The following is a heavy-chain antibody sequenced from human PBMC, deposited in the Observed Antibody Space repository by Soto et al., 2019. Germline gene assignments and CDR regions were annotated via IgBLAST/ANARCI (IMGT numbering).Heavy chain of an antibody. CDR2: ISGSGGST. J-gene: IGHJ4*02. D-gene: IGHD3-9*01. CDR3: AKDFSVLRYFDWSPPGY. CDR1: GFTFSSYA. Sequence: EVQLLESGGGLVQPGGSLRLSCAASGFTFSSYAMSWVRQAPGKGLEWVSAISGSGGSTYYADSVKGRFTISRDNSKNTLYLQMNILRAEDTAVYYCAKDFSVLRYFDWSPPGYWGQGTLVTVSS. V-gene: IGHV3-23*01.